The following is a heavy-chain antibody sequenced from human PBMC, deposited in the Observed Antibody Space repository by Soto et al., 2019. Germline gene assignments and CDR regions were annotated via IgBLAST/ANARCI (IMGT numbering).Heavy chain of an antibody. V-gene: IGHV3-30*03. CDR2: ISYRGSSQ. Sequence: VGSLRLSCAAPGFTFSSYGMHWVRQAPGKGLECVALISYRGSSQYYADSVKGRFTISRDNSENTLYLQMNSLRAEDTAVYWCARDRSYYDSAPPYPPGYFGMDVWGQGTTVTVSS. J-gene: IGHJ6*02. CDR1: GFTFSSYG. CDR3: ARDRSYYDSAPPYPPGYFGMDV. D-gene: IGHD3-10*01.